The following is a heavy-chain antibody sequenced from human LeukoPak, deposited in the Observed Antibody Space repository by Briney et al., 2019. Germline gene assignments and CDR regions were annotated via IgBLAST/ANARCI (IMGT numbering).Heavy chain of an antibody. D-gene: IGHD5-18*01. CDR2: IYYSGST. V-gene: IGHV4-30-4*08. J-gene: IGHJ4*02. CDR3: ARVGLGYGYFDY. Sequence: SETLSLTCTVSGGSISSGDYYWSWIRQPPGKGLEWIGYIYYSGSTYYNPSLKSRVTISVDTSKNQFSLKLSCVTAADTAVYYCARVGLGYGYFDYWGQGTLVTVSS. CDR1: GGSISSGDYY.